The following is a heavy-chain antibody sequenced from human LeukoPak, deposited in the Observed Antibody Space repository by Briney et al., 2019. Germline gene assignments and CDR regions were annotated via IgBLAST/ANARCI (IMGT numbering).Heavy chain of an antibody. CDR3: ARGNFYDNKGYSPELRY. CDR1: GYMFTRHH. Sequence: ASVKVSCKTSGYMFTRHHMTWVRQAPGQRFEWMGWSDPKSGATKYEHFQGRVTMTRDTSISTAYMELSRLTSDDTAVYYCARGNFYDNKGYSPELRYWGQGTLVTVSS. D-gene: IGHD3-10*01. J-gene: IGHJ4*02. V-gene: IGHV1-2*02. CDR2: SDPKSGAT.